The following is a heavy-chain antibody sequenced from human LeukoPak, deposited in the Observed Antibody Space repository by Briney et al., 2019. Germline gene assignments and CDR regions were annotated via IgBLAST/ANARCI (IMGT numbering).Heavy chain of an antibody. J-gene: IGHJ4*02. CDR2: INPNSGGT. V-gene: IGHV1-2*02. CDR1: GYIFTNYG. D-gene: IGHD2-8*01. Sequence: ASVKVSCKASGYIFTNYGITWVRQAPGQGLEWMGWINPNSGGTNYAQKFQGRVTMTRDTSISTAYMELSRLRSDDTAVYYCAREIEDIVLMVYANTFDYWGQGTLVTVSS. CDR3: AREIEDIVLMVYANTFDY.